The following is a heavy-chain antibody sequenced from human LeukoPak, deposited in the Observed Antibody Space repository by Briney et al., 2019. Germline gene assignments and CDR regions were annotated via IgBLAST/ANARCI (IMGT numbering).Heavy chain of an antibody. J-gene: IGHJ4*02. CDR3: AKANIFGSSWYYAPDY. D-gene: IGHD6-13*01. Sequence: GGSLRLSCAASGFTFSSYWMHWVRQAPGKGLEWVAFIRYDGSNKYYADSVKGRFTISRDNSKNTLYLQMNSLRTEDTAVYYCAKANIFGSSWYYAPDYWGQGTLVTVSS. CDR2: IRYDGSNK. V-gene: IGHV3-30*02. CDR1: GFTFSSYW.